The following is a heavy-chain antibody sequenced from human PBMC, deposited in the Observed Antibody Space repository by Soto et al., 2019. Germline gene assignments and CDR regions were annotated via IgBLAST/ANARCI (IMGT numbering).Heavy chain of an antibody. CDR3: AKTVVPAAIVYYYYGMDV. Sequence: VGSLRLSCAASGFTFSSYGMHWVRQAPGRGLEWVAVVSYDGSNKYYADSVKGRFTISRDNSKNTLYLQMNSLRAEDTAVYYCAKTVVPAAIVYYYYGMDVWGQGTTVTVSS. CDR1: GFTFSSYG. V-gene: IGHV3-30*18. CDR2: VSYDGSNK. J-gene: IGHJ6*02. D-gene: IGHD2-2*02.